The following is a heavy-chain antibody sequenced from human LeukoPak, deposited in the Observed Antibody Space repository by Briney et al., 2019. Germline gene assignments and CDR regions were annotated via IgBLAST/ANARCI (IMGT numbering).Heavy chain of an antibody. D-gene: IGHD5-18*01. CDR3: ARDKQPGDY. Sequence: SETLSLTCTVSGDSISPYYWGWIRQPPGKGLEWIGYIYYSGDTTYNPSLKSRVTMSVDTSKNQFSLKLTSVTAADTAVYYCARDKQPGDYWGQGALVTVSS. CDR2: IYYSGDT. J-gene: IGHJ4*02. CDR1: GDSISPYY. V-gene: IGHV4-59*01.